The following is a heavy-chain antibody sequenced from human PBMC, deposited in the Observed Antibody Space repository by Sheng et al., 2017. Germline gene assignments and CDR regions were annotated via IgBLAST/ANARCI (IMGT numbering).Heavy chain of an antibody. V-gene: IGHV3-23*04. CDR2: LGGSGAGP. Sequence: EVQLVESGGGLVQPGGSLRLSCAASGFTFSSYAMNWVRQAPGKGLEWVLKGLGGSGAGPIYADSVKGRFTISRDNSKKMLYLQLNSLRPEDTAIYYCATLYAAPGDYWGQGTLVTVSS. CDR3: ATLYAAPGDY. CDR1: GFTFSSYA. J-gene: IGHJ4*02. D-gene: IGHD6-13*01.